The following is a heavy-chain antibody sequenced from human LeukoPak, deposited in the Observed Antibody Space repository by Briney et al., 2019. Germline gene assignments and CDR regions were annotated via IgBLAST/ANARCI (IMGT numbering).Heavy chain of an antibody. CDR3: ARDRTGRGPFDP. J-gene: IGHJ5*02. V-gene: IGHV1-18*01. D-gene: IGHD1-14*01. CDR1: GYTFTSYG. CDR2: ISAYNGNT. Sequence: GASVKVSCKASGYTFTSYGISWVRQAPGQGLEWMGWISAYNGNTNYAQKLQDRVTMTTDTSTSTPYMELRSLRSDDTAVYYCARDRTGRGPFDPWGQGTLVTVSS.